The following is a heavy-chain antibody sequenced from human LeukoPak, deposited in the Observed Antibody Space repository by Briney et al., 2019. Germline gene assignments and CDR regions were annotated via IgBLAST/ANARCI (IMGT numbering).Heavy chain of an antibody. CDR2: IYYSGST. V-gene: IGHV4-39*07. D-gene: IGHD5-18*01. Sequence: PSETLSLTCTVSGGSISSSSYYWGWIRQPPGKGLEWIGSIYYSGSTYYNPSLKGRVTISVDTSKKQFSLKLSSVTAADTAIYYCAKGAGGFSYYNWFDPWGQGTLVTVSS. CDR1: GGSISSSSYY. CDR3: AKGAGGFSYYNWFDP. J-gene: IGHJ5*02.